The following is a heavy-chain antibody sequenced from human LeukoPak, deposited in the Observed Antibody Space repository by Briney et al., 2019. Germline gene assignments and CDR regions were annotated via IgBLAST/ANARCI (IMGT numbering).Heavy chain of an antibody. V-gene: IGHV4-61*08. Sequence: SETLSLTYTVSGGSISSGDYYWSWIRQPPGKGLEWIGYIYYSGSTNYNPSLKSRVTISVDTSKNQFSLKLSSVTAADTAVYYCARADYYYGMDVWGQGTTVTV. CDR3: ARADYYYGMDV. CDR2: IYYSGST. CDR1: GGSISSGDYY. J-gene: IGHJ6*02.